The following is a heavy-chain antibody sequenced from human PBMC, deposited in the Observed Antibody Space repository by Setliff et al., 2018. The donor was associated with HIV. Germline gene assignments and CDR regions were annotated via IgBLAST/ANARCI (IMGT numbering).Heavy chain of an antibody. Sequence: SVKVSCKASGGTFSSYAINWVRQAPGQGLQWMGGIIPMFGTLNFAQKFQGRVTISTDDSTSTAYMELNSLRSEDTAVYYCARGHSHGYGYSGSYGPFDIWGQGTMGT. D-gene: IGHD1-26*01. CDR3: ARGHSHGYGYSGSYGPFDI. J-gene: IGHJ3*02. V-gene: IGHV1-69*05. CDR2: IIPMFGTL. CDR1: GGTFSSYA.